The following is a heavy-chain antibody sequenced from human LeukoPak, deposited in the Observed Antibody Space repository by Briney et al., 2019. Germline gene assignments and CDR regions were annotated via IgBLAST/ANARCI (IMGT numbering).Heavy chain of an antibody. V-gene: IGHV3-30*18. CDR1: GFTFSSYG. CDR2: ISYDGSNK. CDR3: ANEPPWGDIPDSWDAFDI. Sequence: GGSLRLSCAASGFTFSSYGMHWVRQAPGKGLEWVAVISYDGSNKYYADPVKGRFTISRDNSKNTLYLQMNSLRAEDTAVYYCANEPPWGDIPDSWDAFDIWGQGTMVTVSS. J-gene: IGHJ3*02. D-gene: IGHD3-9*01.